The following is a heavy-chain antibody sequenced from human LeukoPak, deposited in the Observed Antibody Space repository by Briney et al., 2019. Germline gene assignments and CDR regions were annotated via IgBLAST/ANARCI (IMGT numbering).Heavy chain of an antibody. CDR2: INHSGST. CDR3: ARGPGGDYGDYAFDY. J-gene: IGHJ4*02. CDR1: GGSFSGYY. V-gene: IGHV4-34*01. D-gene: IGHD4-17*01. Sequence: SETLSLTCAVYGGSFSGYYWSRIRQPPGKGLEWIGEINHSGSTNYNPSLKSRVTISVDTSKNQFSLKLSSVTAADTAVYYCARGPGGDYGDYAFDYWGQGTLVTVSS.